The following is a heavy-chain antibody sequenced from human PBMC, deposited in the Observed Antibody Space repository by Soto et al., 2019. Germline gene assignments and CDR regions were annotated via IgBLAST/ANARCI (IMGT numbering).Heavy chain of an antibody. Sequence: ASVKVSCKASGYTFTSYDINWVRQATGQGLEWMGWMNPNRGNTGYAQKFQGRVTMTRNTSISTAYMELSSLRSEDTAVYYCARVGPLVLPDSLGFDPWGQGTLVTVSS. D-gene: IGHD2-2*01. CDR1: GYTFTSYD. J-gene: IGHJ5*02. V-gene: IGHV1-8*01. CDR3: ARVGPLVLPDSLGFDP. CDR2: MNPNRGNT.